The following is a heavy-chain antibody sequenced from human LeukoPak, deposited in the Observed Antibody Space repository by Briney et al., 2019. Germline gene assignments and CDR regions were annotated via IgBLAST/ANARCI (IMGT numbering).Heavy chain of an antibody. D-gene: IGHD5-18*01. V-gene: IGHV4-34*01. Sequence: SETLSLTCAVYGGSFSGYYWSWIRQPPGKGLEWIGEINHSGSTNYNPSLKSRVTISVDTSKNQFSLKLSSVTAADTAVYYCARGGRIQLSLGYYMDVWGKGTTVTVSS. CDR3: ARGGRIQLSLGYYMDV. J-gene: IGHJ6*03. CDR1: GGSFSGYY. CDR2: INHSGST.